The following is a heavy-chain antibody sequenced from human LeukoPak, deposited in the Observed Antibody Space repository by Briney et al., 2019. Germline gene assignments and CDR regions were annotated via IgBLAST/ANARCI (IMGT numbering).Heavy chain of an antibody. V-gene: IGHV4-59*01. Sequence: SETLSLTCTVSGGSFSSYYWNWIRQPPGKGLEWIGYIYYSGSTNYNPSLKSRVTISVDTSKNQFSLKLSSVTAADTAVYYCASQGSVTTRAFDIWGQGTMVIVSS. CDR3: ASQGSVTTRAFDI. CDR2: IYYSGST. D-gene: IGHD4-17*01. J-gene: IGHJ3*02. CDR1: GGSFSSYY.